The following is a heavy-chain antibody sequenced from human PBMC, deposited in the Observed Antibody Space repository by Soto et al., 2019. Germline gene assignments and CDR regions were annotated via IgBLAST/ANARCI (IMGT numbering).Heavy chain of an antibody. CDR3: ARGLTSRILWSLYYYYYGMDV. CDR2: INAGNGNT. Sequence: QVQLVQSGAEEKKPGASVKVSCKASGYTFTSYAMHWVRQAPGQRLEWMGWINAGNGNTKYSQKFQGRVTITRDTSASTAYMELSSLRSEDTAVYYCARGLTSRILWSLYYYYYGMDVWGQGTTVTVSS. J-gene: IGHJ6*02. V-gene: IGHV1-3*05. CDR1: GYTFTSYA. D-gene: IGHD2-15*01.